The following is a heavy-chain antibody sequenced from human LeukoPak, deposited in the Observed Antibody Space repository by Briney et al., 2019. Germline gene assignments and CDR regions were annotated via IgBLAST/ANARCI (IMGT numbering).Heavy chain of an antibody. CDR1: GYTFTSYD. D-gene: IGHD3-22*01. J-gene: IGHJ5*02. V-gene: IGHV1-8*01. CDR2: MNPNSGNT. CDR3: PKADSSGYNWFDP. Sequence: ASVKVSCKASGYTFTSYDINWVRQATGQGLEWMGWMNPNSGNTGYPQKFQGRGTMTRNTSISTAYMELSSLRYEDTAVYYCPKADSSGYNWFDPGGQGPLVTVSS.